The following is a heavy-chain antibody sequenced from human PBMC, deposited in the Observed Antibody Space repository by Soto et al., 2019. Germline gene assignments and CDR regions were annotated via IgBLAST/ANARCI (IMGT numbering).Heavy chain of an antibody. J-gene: IGHJ6*02. V-gene: IGHV3-21*01. D-gene: IGHD2-2*01. CDR2: ISSSSSYI. CDR1: GFTISSYS. Sequence: PGGSLRLSCAASGFTISSYSMNWVRQAPGKGQERVTSISSSSSYIYYADSVKGRFTISRDNAKNSLYLQMNSLRAEDTAVHYCARDPAGLYYHYGMDVWGQGTTVTVAS. CDR3: ARDPAGLYYHYGMDV.